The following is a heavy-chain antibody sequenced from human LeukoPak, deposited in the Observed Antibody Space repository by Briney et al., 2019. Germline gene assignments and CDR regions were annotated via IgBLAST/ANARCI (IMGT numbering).Heavy chain of an antibody. CDR2: ISGYSGNT. D-gene: IGHD4-23*01. CDR1: GYTFNSYG. V-gene: IGHV1-18*01. CDR3: ARDGGINPEYFQH. J-gene: IGHJ1*01. Sequence: ASVKVSCKASGYTFNSYGISWVRQAPGQGLEWMGWISGYSGNTHYAEKIQGRVTMTTDPSTSTAYMELRSIRSADTAVYYCARDGGINPEYFQHWGQGTVVTVSS.